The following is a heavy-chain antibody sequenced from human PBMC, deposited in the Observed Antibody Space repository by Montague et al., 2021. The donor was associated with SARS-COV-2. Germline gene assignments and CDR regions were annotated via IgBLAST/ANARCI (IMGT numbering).Heavy chain of an antibody. CDR2: IYNSGTS. Sequence: TLSLTCTVSGGSISSGCYCWNRHRPYPGQGLVWIGYIYNSGTSTHSPTLRSRVTISIDTSKNLFSLKLTSVTAADTAVYYCARKFLYSGYDYSWFDPWGQGTPVTVSS. CDR3: ARKFLYSGYDYSWFDP. CDR1: GGSISSGCYC. J-gene: IGHJ5*02. V-gene: IGHV4-31*03. D-gene: IGHD5-12*01.